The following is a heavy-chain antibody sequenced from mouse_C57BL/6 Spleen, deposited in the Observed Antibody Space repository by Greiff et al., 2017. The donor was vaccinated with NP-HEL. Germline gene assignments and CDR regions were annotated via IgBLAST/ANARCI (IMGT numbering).Heavy chain of an antibody. CDR3: ARDTTVAHYVGY. Sequence: VKLMESGAELMKPGASVKLSCKATGYTFTGYWIEWVKQRPGHGLEWIGEILPGSGSTKYNVKFKGKATFTADTSSNTAYMQLSSLTPENAAIYYCARDTTVAHYVGYWGQGTTLTVSS. CDR1: GYTFTGYW. D-gene: IGHD1-1*01. V-gene: IGHV1-9*01. J-gene: IGHJ2*01. CDR2: ILPGSGST.